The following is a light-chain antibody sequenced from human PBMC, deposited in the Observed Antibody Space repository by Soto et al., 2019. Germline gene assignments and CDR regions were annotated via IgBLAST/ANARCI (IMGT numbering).Light chain of an antibody. CDR2: EVS. J-gene: IGLJ2*01. V-gene: IGLV2-14*01. CDR1: SSDIGDYTH. CDR3: CSYTSISTSAV. Sequence: QSALTQPASVSGSPGPSITISCTGTSSDIGDYTHVSWYQQHPGKAPKLIIYEVSDRPSGVSNRFSGSKSGNTASLTISGLQTEDEADYYCCSYTSISTSAVFGGGTKLTVL.